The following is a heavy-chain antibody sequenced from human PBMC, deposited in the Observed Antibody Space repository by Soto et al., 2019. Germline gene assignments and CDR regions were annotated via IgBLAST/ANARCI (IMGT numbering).Heavy chain of an antibody. CDR3: AKVQTWTIFDY. J-gene: IGHJ4*02. CDR1: GFTFSSSA. CDR2: ISGSSEDT. V-gene: IGHV3-23*01. Sequence: GGSLRLSCAAPGFTFSSSAMSWVRQAPGKGLEWVSSISGSSEDTYYADSVKGRFIIFRDNPRNTLYLQMNTLRAEDTAVYYCAKVQTWTIFDYWGQGTLVTVSS. D-gene: IGHD1-1*01.